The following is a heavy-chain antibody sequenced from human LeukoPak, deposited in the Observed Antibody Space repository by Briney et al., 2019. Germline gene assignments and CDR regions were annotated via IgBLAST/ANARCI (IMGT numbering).Heavy chain of an antibody. Sequence: SVKVSCKASGGTFSSYAISWVRQAPGQGLEWMGGIIPIFGTANYAQKFQGRVTITADESTSTAYMEPSSLRSEDTAVYYCASRYPYYYDSSGYFDYWGQGTLVTVSS. D-gene: IGHD3-22*01. CDR3: ASRYPYYYDSSGYFDY. J-gene: IGHJ4*02. CDR1: GGTFSSYA. V-gene: IGHV1-69*13. CDR2: IIPIFGTA.